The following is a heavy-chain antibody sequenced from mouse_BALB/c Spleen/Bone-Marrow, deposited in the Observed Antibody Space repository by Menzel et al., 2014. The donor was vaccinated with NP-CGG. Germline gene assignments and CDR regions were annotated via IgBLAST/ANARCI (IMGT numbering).Heavy chain of an antibody. D-gene: IGHD1-1*01. V-gene: IGHV14-3*02. CDR1: GFNIKDTY. CDR3: ASYYYGSSRFAY. J-gene: IGHJ3*01. Sequence: VQLKESGAELVKPGASVKLSCTASGFNIKDTYMHWVKQRPEQGLEWIGRIDPANGNTKYDPKFQGKATITADTSSNTAYLQLSSLTSEDTVVYYCASYYYGSSRFAYWGQGTLVTVSA. CDR2: IDPANGNT.